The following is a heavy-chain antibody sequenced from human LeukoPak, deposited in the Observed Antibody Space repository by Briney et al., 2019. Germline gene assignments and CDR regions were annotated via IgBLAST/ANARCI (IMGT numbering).Heavy chain of an antibody. D-gene: IGHD3/OR15-3a*01. J-gene: IGHJ4*02. Sequence: GGSLRLSCAASGFTFSRYWMSWVRQAPGKGLEWVANIKEDGSEKYYVDSVKGRFTISRDNAKNSLYLRMNSLRAEDTAVYYCGVDFWGQGTLVTVSS. V-gene: IGHV3-7*01. CDR3: GVDF. CDR1: GFTFSRYW. CDR2: IKEDGSEK.